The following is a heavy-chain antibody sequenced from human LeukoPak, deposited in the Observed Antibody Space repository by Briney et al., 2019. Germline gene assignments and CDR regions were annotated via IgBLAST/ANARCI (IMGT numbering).Heavy chain of an antibody. J-gene: IGHJ4*02. CDR2: INPYSGGT. V-gene: IGHV1-2*02. CDR3: ARASPLDDILTGYLSY. CDR1: GYTFTGYY. D-gene: IGHD3-9*01. Sequence: ASVKVSCKASGYTFTGYYMHWVRQAPGQGLEWMGWINPYSGGTNYAQKFQGGVTMTRDTSISTAYMELSRLRSDDTAVYYCARASPLDDILTGYLSYWGQGTLVTVSS.